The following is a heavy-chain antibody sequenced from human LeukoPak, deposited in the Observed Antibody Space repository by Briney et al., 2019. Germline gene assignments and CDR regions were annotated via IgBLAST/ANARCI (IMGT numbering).Heavy chain of an antibody. CDR2: ISGSGGST. J-gene: IGHJ3*02. V-gene: IGHV3-23*01. Sequence: GGSLRLSCAASGFTFSSYAMSWVRQAPGKGLEWVSAISGSGGSTYYADSVKGRFTISRDNSKNTLYLQMNSLRAEDTAVYYCAHGANGIVGAIGEAFDIWGQGTMVTVSS. D-gene: IGHD1-26*01. CDR1: GFTFSSYA. CDR3: AHGANGIVGAIGEAFDI.